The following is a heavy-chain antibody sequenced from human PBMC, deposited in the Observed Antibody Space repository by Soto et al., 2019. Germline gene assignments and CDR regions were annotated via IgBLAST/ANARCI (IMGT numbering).Heavy chain of an antibody. V-gene: IGHV1-2*04. J-gene: IGHJ6*02. CDR3: ARSRADYYGSGSYYPYYGMDV. CDR2: INPNSGGT. CDR1: GYTFTGYY. Sequence: ASVKVSCKASGYTFTGYYMHWVRQAPGQGLEWMGWINPNSGGTNYARKFQGWVTMTRDTSISTAYMELSRLRSDDTAVYYCARSRADYYGSGSYYPYYGMDVWGQGTTVTVSS. D-gene: IGHD3-10*01.